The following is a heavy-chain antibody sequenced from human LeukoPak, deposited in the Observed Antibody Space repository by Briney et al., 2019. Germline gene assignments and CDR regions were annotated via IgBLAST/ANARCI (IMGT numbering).Heavy chain of an antibody. V-gene: IGHV3-48*01. Sequence: GGSLRLSCAASGFTFSSYSMNWVRQAPGKGLEWVSYISSSSSTIYYADSVKGRFTISRDNAKNSLYLQMNSLRAEDTAVYYCARSEQWLAPAFDYWGQGTLVTVSS. CDR3: ARSEQWLAPAFDY. CDR2: ISSSSSTI. D-gene: IGHD6-19*01. J-gene: IGHJ4*02. CDR1: GFTFSSYS.